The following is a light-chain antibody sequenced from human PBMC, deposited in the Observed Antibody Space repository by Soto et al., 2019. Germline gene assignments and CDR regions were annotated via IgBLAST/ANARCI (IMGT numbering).Light chain of an antibody. J-gene: IGKJ1*01. Sequence: EIVLTQSPATLSVSPVERATLSCMTSQSVGRNLAWYQQKPGQAPRLLIYDASNRATGIPARFSGSGSGTDFTLTISSLEPEDFAVYYCQQRSNWPRTFGQGTKVDIK. CDR1: QSVGRN. CDR3: QQRSNWPRT. CDR2: DAS. V-gene: IGKV3-11*01.